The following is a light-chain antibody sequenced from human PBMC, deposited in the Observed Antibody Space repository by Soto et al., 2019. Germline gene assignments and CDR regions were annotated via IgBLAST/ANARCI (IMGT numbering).Light chain of an antibody. J-gene: IGKJ5*01. CDR2: GAS. CDR3: QQYGTSEII. CDR1: QGIGST. Sequence: EIVMPHSPATLSVSPVEGATLSCRASQGIGSTLAWYQHKPGQAPRLLIYGASSRATGVPDRFSGSGSGTDFTFTISRLEPEDFAVFYCQQYGTSEIIFGQGTRLEIK. V-gene: IGKV3-20*01.